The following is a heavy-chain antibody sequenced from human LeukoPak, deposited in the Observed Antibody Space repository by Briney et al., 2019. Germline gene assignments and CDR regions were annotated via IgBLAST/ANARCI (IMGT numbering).Heavy chain of an antibody. Sequence: SETLSLTCTVPGCSISSYYWSWIRQPPGKGLEWIGYIYTSGSTNYNPSLKSRVTISVDTSKNQFSLKLSSVTAADTAVYYCARLATMIVDAFDIWGQGTMVTVSS. CDR3: ARLATMIVDAFDI. J-gene: IGHJ3*02. V-gene: IGHV4-4*09. CDR1: GCSISSYY. D-gene: IGHD3-22*01. CDR2: IYTSGST.